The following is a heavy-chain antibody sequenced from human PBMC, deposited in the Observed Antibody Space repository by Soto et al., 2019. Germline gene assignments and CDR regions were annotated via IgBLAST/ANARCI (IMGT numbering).Heavy chain of an antibody. CDR3: AREEVVPAAIGSWFDP. D-gene: IGHD2-2*01. Sequence: QVQLVQSGAEVKKPGSSVKVSCTASGGTFSSYAISWVRQAPGQGLEWMGGIIPIFGTANHAQKFQGRVTITADESTSTAYMELSSLRSEDTAVYYCAREEVVPAAIGSWFDPWGQGTLVTVSS. V-gene: IGHV1-69*01. CDR1: GGTFSSYA. CDR2: IIPIFGTA. J-gene: IGHJ5*02.